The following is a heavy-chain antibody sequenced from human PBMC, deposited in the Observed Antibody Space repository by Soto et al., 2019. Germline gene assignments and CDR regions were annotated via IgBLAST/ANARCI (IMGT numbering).Heavy chain of an antibody. CDR2: INPNSGGT. Sequence: ASVKVSFKASGYTFTGYYMHWVRQAPGQGLEWMGWINPNSGGTNYAQKFQGRVTMTRDTSISTAYMELSRLRSDDTAVYYCARDGFPLGVGWFDPWGQGTLVTVSS. D-gene: IGHD3-10*01. V-gene: IGHV1-2*02. J-gene: IGHJ5*02. CDR1: GYTFTGYY. CDR3: ARDGFPLGVGWFDP.